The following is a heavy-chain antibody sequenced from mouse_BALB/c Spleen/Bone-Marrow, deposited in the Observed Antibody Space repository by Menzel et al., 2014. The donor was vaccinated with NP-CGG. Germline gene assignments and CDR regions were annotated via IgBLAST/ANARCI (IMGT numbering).Heavy chain of an antibody. V-gene: IGHV1-69*02. D-gene: IGHD2-3*01. J-gene: IGHJ3*01. Sequence: QVQLQQSGAELVKPGASVKLSCKASGYTFTSYWMHWVKQRPGQGLEWIGEIGPSDSYTNYNQKFKGKATLTVDKSSSTAYMQLSSLTSEDSAVYYCARYGGYFPWFAYWGQGTLVTVSA. CDR1: GYTFTSYW. CDR3: ARYGGYFPWFAY. CDR2: IGPSDSYT.